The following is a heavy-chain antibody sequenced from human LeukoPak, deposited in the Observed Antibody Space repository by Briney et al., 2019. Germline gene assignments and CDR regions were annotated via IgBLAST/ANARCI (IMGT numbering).Heavy chain of an antibody. CDR2: VDPEDGET. Sequence: ASVKVSCKVSGYTFTDYYMHWVQQAPGKGLEWMGLVDPEDGETIYAEKFQGRVTITADTSTDTAYMELSSLRSEDTALYYCATAPKSYFDYWGQGTLVTVSS. V-gene: IGHV1-69-2*01. CDR1: GYTFTDYY. CDR3: ATAPKSYFDY. J-gene: IGHJ4*02.